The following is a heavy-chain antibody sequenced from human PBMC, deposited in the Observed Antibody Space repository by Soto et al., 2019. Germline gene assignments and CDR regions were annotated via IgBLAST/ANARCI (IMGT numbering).Heavy chain of an antibody. J-gene: IGHJ6*02. V-gene: IGHV1-18*01. D-gene: IGHD5-12*01. CDR3: AREGVAPYYYYGMDV. Sequence: QVQLVQFEAEVKKPGASVKVSCKASGYTFTRSGISWVRQAPGQGPEWMGWISSYNGDTNYAQTFQGRVTMTTDTSTSTAYMELRSLRSDDTAVYYCAREGVAPYYYYGMDVWGQGTPVTVSS. CDR1: GYTFTRSG. CDR2: ISSYNGDT.